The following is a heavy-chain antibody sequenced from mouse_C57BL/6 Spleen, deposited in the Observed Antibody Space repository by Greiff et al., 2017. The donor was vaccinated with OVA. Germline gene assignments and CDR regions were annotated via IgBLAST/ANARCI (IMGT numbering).Heavy chain of an antibody. V-gene: IGHV1-72*01. J-gene: IGHJ1*03. D-gene: IGHD1-1*01. Sequence: QVQLQQPGAELVKPGASVKLSCKASGYTFTSYWMHWVKQRPGRGLEWIGRIDPNSGGTKYNEKFKSKATLTVDKPSSTAYMQLSSLTSEDSAVYYCARSLITTVVARGYWYFDVWGTGTTVTVSS. CDR3: ARSLITTVVARGYWYFDV. CDR2: IDPNSGGT. CDR1: GYTFTSYW.